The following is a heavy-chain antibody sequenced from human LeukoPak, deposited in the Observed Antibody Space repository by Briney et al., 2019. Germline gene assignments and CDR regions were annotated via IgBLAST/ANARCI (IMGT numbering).Heavy chain of an antibody. CDR3: VSPRGFSYGYFDY. CDR2: IYYSKNT. Sequence: SETLSLTCTVSDGSISSSSAYWGWIRQPPGKGLEWIGSIYYSKNTYYNPSLKSRVTISADTSKNQFSLTLGSVSATDTAVYYCVSPRGFSYGYFDYWGQGTLVTVSS. V-gene: IGHV4-39*01. D-gene: IGHD5-18*01. CDR1: DGSISSSSAY. J-gene: IGHJ4*02.